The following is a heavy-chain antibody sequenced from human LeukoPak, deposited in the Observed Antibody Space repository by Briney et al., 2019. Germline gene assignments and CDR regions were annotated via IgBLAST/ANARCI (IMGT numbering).Heavy chain of an antibody. V-gene: IGHV3-23*01. Sequence: GGSLRLSCAASGFTFSSYAMSWVRQAPGKGLEWVSGISGSGGSTYYADSVKGRFTISRDNSKNTLFLQMNSLRAEDTAVYYCARGPIYRNFDYWGQGTLVTVSS. CDR1: GFTFSSYA. D-gene: IGHD4-11*01. CDR2: ISGSGGST. CDR3: ARGPIYRNFDY. J-gene: IGHJ4*02.